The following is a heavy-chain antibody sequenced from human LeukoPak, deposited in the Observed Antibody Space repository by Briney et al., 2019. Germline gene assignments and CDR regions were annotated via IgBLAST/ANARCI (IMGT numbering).Heavy chain of an antibody. Sequence: PGGSLRLSCAASGFTFSSYEMNWVRQAPGKGLEWVSYISSSGSTIYYADSVKGRFTISRDNAKNPLYLQMNSLRAEDTAVYYCARLDIVVVPAWGQGTLVTVSS. CDR3: ARLDIVVVPA. CDR2: ISSSGSTI. D-gene: IGHD2-2*01. V-gene: IGHV3-48*03. J-gene: IGHJ5*02. CDR1: GFTFSSYE.